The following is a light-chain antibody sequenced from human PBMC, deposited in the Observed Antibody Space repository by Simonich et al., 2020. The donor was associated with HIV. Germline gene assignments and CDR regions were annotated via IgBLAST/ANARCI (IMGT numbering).Light chain of an antibody. CDR2: KAS. J-gene: IGKJ1*01. Sequence: DIQLTQSPSTLSASVGDRVTIACRASQSIVSWLAWYQQKPGKAPKLLIYKASTLKRGVPSRFSGSGSGTEFTLTISSLQPDDFATYYCQQYYSTPPTFGQGTKVEIK. CDR1: QSIVSW. CDR3: QQYYSTPPT. V-gene: IGKV1-5*03.